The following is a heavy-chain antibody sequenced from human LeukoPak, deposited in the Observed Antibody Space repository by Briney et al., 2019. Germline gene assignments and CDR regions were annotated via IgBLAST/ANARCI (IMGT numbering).Heavy chain of an antibody. V-gene: IGHV3-11*04. CDR2: ISSSGSTI. J-gene: IGHJ4*02. CDR1: GFTFSDYY. CDR3: ARDPQAPDGTFDY. Sequence: NAGGSLRLSCVASGFTFSDYYMSWIRQAPGKGLEWVSYISSSGSTIYYADSVKGRFTISRDNAKNSLYLQMNSLRAEDTAVYYCARDPQAPDGTFDYWGQGTLVTVSS. D-gene: IGHD6-13*01.